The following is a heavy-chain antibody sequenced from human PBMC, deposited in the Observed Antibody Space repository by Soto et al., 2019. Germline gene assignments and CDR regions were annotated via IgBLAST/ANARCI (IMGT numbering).Heavy chain of an antibody. V-gene: IGHV3-7*03. CDR2: IKQDGSEK. Sequence: EVQLVESGGGLVQPGGSLRLSCAASGFTFSSYWMSWVRQAPGKGLEWVANIKQDGSEKYYVDSVKGRFTISRDNAKNSLYLQMNSLRAEDTAVYYCARDRTGIQLWLAYWYFDLWGRGTLVTVSS. CDR3: ARDRTGIQLWLAYWYFDL. CDR1: GFTFSSYW. D-gene: IGHD5-18*01. J-gene: IGHJ2*01.